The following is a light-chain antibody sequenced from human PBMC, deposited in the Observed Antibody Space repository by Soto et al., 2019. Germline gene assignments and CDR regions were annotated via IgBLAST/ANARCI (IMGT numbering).Light chain of an antibody. CDR1: SSNIGAGYD. V-gene: IGLV1-40*01. Sequence: QSVLTQPPSVSGAPGQRVTISCIGSSSNIGAGYDVHWYQQLPGTAPKLLIYGNSNRPSGVPDRFSGSKSGTSASLAITGRQAEDEADYYCQSYDSSLSAGVFGGGTQLTVL. J-gene: IGLJ2*01. CDR3: QSYDSSLSAGV. CDR2: GNS.